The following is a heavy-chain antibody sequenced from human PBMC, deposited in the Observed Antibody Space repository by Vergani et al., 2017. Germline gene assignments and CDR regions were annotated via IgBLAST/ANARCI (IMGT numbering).Heavy chain of an antibody. J-gene: IGHJ5*02. Sequence: QVQLQQWGAGLLKPSETLSLTCAVYGGSFSGYYWSWIRQPPGKGLEWIGEINHSGSTNYNPSLKSRVTISVDMSKNQFSLKLSSVTAADTAVYYCARGRPHYDFWSGWSRPLDPWGQGTLVTVSS. D-gene: IGHD3-3*01. CDR1: GGSFSGYY. V-gene: IGHV4-34*01. CDR2: INHSGST. CDR3: ARGRPHYDFWSGWSRPLDP.